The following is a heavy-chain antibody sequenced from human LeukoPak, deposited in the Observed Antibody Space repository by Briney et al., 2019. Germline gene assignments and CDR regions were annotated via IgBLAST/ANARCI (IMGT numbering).Heavy chain of an antibody. CDR2: MNPNSGNT. V-gene: IGHV1-8*03. J-gene: IGHJ4*02. D-gene: IGHD2-2*03. CDR1: GYTFTGYY. Sequence: ASVKVSCKASGYTFTGYYMRWVRQAPGQGLEWMGWMNPNSGNTGYAQKFQGRVTITRNTSISTAYMELSSLRSEDTAVYYCARYGSRLGSMDSWGQGTLVTVSS. CDR3: ARYGSRLGSMDS.